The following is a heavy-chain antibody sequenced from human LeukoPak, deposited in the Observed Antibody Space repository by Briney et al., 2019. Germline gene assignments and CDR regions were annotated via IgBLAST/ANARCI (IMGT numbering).Heavy chain of an antibody. V-gene: IGHV3-20*04. J-gene: IGHJ4*02. D-gene: IGHD2-15*01. CDR3: AREECSGGSCYLTFDY. CDR2: INWNGGST. Sequence: GGSLRLSCAASGFTFSSYWMTWFRQAPGKGLEWVSGINWNGGSTGYADSVKGRFTISRDNAKNSLYLQMNSLRAEDTALYYCAREECSGGSCYLTFDYWGQGTLVTVSS. CDR1: GFTFSSYW.